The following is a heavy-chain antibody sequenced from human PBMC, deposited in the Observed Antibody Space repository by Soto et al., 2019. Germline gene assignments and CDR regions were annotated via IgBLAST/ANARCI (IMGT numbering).Heavy chain of an antibody. CDR2: IYYSGST. V-gene: IGHV4-39*01. Sequence: LSLTFTVSGXPISSSSYYWGWIRQPPGKGLEWIGSIYYSGSTYYNPSLKSRVTISVDTSKNQFSLKLSSVTAADTAVYYCARGYSGYDPSPYYWGQGTLVTVSS. CDR3: ARGYSGYDPSPYY. D-gene: IGHD5-12*01. CDR1: GXPISSSSYY. J-gene: IGHJ4*02.